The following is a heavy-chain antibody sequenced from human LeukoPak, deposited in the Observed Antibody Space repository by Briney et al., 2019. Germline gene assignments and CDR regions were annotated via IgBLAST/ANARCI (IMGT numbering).Heavy chain of an antibody. CDR1: GGSISSYY. V-gene: IGHV4-59*01. CDR3: ARPPLASGYSSGYDAFDI. J-gene: IGHJ3*02. D-gene: IGHD6-19*01. CDR2: IYYSGST. Sequence: SETLSLTCTVSGGSISSYYWSWIRQPPGKGLEWIGYIYYSGSTNYNPSLKSRVTISVDTSKNQFSLKLSSVTAADTAMYYCARPPLASGYSSGYDAFDIWGQGTMVTVSS.